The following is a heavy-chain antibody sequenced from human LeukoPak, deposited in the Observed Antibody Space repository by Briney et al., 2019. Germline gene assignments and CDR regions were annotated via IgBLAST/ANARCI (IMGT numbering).Heavy chain of an antibody. CDR1: GSSISSGGEY. Sequence: SQTLSLTCTVSGSSISSGGEYWSWLRHLPGKGLEWIGYVYYSGSTYYNPSLESRITMSVDTTENQFSLKLTSVTAADTAVYHCARERTAYYYDRSGFPEGAFDVWGQGTMVTVSS. V-gene: IGHV4-31*03. J-gene: IGHJ3*01. CDR2: VYYSGST. CDR3: ARERTAYYYDRSGFPEGAFDV. D-gene: IGHD3-22*01.